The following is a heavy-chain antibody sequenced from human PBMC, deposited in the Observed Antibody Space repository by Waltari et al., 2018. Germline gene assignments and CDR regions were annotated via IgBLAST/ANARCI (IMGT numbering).Heavy chain of an antibody. D-gene: IGHD2-15*01. CDR1: GFTVSSNY. CDR3: AREGYCSGGSCSGY. J-gene: IGHJ4*02. CDR2: IYSGGST. Sequence: EVQLVESGGGLIQPGGSLRLSCAASGFTVSSNYMSWFRQAPGKGLEWVSVIYSGGSTYYADSVKGRFTISRDNSKNTLYLQMNSLRAEDTAVYYCAREGYCSGGSCSGYWGQGTLVTVSS. V-gene: IGHV3-53*01.